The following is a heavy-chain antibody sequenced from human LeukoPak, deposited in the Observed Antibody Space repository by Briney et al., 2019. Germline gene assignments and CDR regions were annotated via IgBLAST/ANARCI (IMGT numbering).Heavy chain of an antibody. Sequence: PGGSLSLSCAASGLTFSGSGVLWVRPASGIGLEGLGRIGRQGESDATRYAASLKGKFTISRVDSRNTAYLQMNSLKTDDTAVYYCAGDYNFLTGLNYWGQGTLVTVSS. D-gene: IGHD3-9*01. CDR1: GLTFSGSG. V-gene: IGHV3-73*01. CDR3: AGDYNFLTGLNY. J-gene: IGHJ4*02. CDR2: IGRQGESDAT.